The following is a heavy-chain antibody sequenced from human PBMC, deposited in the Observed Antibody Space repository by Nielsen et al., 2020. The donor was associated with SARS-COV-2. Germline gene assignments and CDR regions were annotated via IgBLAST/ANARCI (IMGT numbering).Heavy chain of an antibody. CDR2: ISYDGSNK. CDR1: GFTFSSYA. D-gene: IGHD2-21*02. Sequence: GESLKISCAASGFTFSSYAMHWVRQAPGKGLEWVAVISYDGSNKYYADSVKGRFTISRDNSKNTLYLQMNSLRAEDTAVYYCARVVTPGVVYYYYGMDVWGQGTTVTVSS. CDR3: ARVVTPGVVYYYYGMDV. V-gene: IGHV3-30-3*01. J-gene: IGHJ6*02.